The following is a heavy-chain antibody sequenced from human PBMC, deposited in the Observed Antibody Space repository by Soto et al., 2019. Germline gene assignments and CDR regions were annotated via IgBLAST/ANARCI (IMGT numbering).Heavy chain of an antibody. D-gene: IGHD3-3*01. CDR3: ARGRRGYDFWSGYYFPFDY. J-gene: IGHJ4*02. Sequence: SETLSLTCTVSGGSISSYYWSWIRQPPGKGLEWIGYIYYSGSTNYNPSLKSRVTISVDTSKNQFSLKLSSVTAADTAVYYCARGRRGYDFWSGYYFPFDYWGQGTLVTVSS. CDR2: IYYSGST. CDR1: GGSISSYY. V-gene: IGHV4-59*01.